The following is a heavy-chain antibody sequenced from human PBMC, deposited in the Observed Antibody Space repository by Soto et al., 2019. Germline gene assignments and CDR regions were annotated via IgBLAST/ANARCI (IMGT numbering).Heavy chain of an antibody. CDR2: ISAYNGNT. D-gene: IGHD3-22*01. V-gene: IGHV1-18*01. CDR3: ARVSYYYYSSGPPDAFYI. J-gene: IGHJ3*02. CDR1: GYTFTSYG. Sequence: VKVSCKASGYTFTSYGISWVRQAPGQGLEWMGWISAYNGNTNYAQKLQGRVTMTTDTSTSTAYMELRSLRSDDTAVYYCARVSYYYYSSGPPDAFYIWGLGTMVTVSS.